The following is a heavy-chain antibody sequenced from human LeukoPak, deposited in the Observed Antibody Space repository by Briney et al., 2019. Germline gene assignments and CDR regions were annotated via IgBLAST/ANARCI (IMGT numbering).Heavy chain of an antibody. V-gene: IGHV3-66*01. CDR2: ISSGGST. Sequence: GGSLRLSCAASGFTVSSNYMSWVRQAPGSGLEWVSVISSGGSTYYADSVKGRFTISRDNSKNTLFLQMNSLRAGDTAVYYCTRGTVTMVDYWGQGTLVTVSS. D-gene: IGHD3-10*01. CDR1: GFTVSSNY. J-gene: IGHJ4*02. CDR3: TRGTVTMVDY.